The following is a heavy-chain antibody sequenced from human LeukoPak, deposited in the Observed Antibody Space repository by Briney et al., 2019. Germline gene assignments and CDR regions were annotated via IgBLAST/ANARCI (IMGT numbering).Heavy chain of an antibody. CDR2: IKQDGSEK. D-gene: IGHD3-22*01. CDR3: ARSDYYDSSALLEAFDY. CDR1: GFTFSSYW. V-gene: IGHV3-7*01. Sequence: GGSLRLSCAASGFTFSSYWMSWVRQAPGKGLEWVAHIKQDGSEKYYVDSVKGRFTISRDNAKNSLYLQMNSLRAEDTAVYYCARSDYYDSSALLEAFDYWGQGTLVTVSS. J-gene: IGHJ4*02.